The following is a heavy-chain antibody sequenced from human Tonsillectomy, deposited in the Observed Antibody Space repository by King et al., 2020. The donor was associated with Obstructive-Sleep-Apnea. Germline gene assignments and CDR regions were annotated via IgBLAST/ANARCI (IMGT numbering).Heavy chain of an antibody. CDR3: ARGGALLRTWFDP. CDR1: GGSISSSSYY. J-gene: IGHJ5*02. D-gene: IGHD2-15*01. Sequence: QLQESGPGLVKPSQTLSLTCTVSGGSISSSSYYWGWIRQPPGKGLEWIGSIFYTGNTYYNPSLKSRLTISLDTSKNQFSLKLSSVTAADTAVYYCARGGALLRTWFDPWGQGTLVTVSS. CDR2: IFYTGNT. V-gene: IGHV4-39*07.